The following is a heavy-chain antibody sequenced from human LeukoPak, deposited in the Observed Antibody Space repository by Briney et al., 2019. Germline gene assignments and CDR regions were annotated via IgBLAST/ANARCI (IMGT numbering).Heavy chain of an antibody. J-gene: IGHJ4*02. Sequence: GGSLRLSCAASGFIFSNYAMSWVRQAPGKGLEWVSGISGSGGSTYYADSVMGRFTISRDNSKNTLYLQMNSLRAEDTAVYYCAKEEDIVVVVVAPFDYWGQGTLVTVFS. CDR1: GFIFSNYA. V-gene: IGHV3-23*01. D-gene: IGHD2-15*01. CDR3: AKEEDIVVVVVAPFDY. CDR2: ISGSGGST.